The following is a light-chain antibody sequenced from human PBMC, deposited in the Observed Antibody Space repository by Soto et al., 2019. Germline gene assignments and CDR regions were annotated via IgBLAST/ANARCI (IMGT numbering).Light chain of an antibody. V-gene: IGKV3-20*01. CDR1: QSVSSSS. CDR3: QHYGSSPPEYT. J-gene: IGKJ2*01. Sequence: EIVLTQSPGTLSLPPGERATLSCRASQSVSSSSLAWYQHRPGQAPRLLIYDAFSRATDIPDRFSGSGSGTDFTLTISRLEAEDFAVYYCQHYGSSPPEYTFGQGTKLEI. CDR2: DAF.